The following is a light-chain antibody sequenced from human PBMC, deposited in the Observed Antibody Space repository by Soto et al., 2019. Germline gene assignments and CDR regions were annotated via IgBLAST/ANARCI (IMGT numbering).Light chain of an antibody. Sequence: DIQMTQSPSSVSASIGDRVTITCRASQSVTKWLVWYQQKPGNASKLLIHATSTLEVGVPSRFNITESGTEFTLTISSLKPEDFASYYWTFGQGTKVDIK. J-gene: IGKJ1*01. CDR3: T. V-gene: IGKV1-12*01. CDR1: QSVTKW. CDR2: ATS.